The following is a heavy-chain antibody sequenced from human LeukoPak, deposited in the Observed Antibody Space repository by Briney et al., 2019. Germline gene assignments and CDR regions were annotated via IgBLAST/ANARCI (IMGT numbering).Heavy chain of an antibody. J-gene: IGHJ4*02. CDR1: GYTCTSYY. CDR2: INPSGGST. Sequence: ASVKVSCKASGYTCTSYYMHWVRQAPGQGLEWMGIINPSGGSTSYAKKFQGRVTMTRDTSTSTVYMELSSLKSDDTAVYYCAREGVWVTTIDVNFDYWGQGTLVTVSS. CDR3: AREGVWVTTIDVNFDY. V-gene: IGHV1-46*01. D-gene: IGHD4-17*01.